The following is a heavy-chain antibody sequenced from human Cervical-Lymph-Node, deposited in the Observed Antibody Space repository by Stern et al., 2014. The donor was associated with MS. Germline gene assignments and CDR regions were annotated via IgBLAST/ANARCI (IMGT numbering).Heavy chain of an antibody. CDR2: VSADGTVN. Sequence: VQLVESGGGVVQPGRSLRLSCAASGFTFRAYAMHWVRQAPGKGLEWLASVSADGTVNHYTDSVKGRLTISRDNSKYTLYLEMNSLITEDTAVYYCVKRGGNLLHYFDWWGQGALVTVSS. CDR1: GFTFRAYA. CDR3: VKRGGNLLHYFDW. D-gene: IGHD4-23*01. J-gene: IGHJ4*02. V-gene: IGHV3-30*04.